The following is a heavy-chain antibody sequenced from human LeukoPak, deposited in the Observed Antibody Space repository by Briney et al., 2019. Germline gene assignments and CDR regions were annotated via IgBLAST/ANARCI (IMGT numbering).Heavy chain of an antibody. D-gene: IGHD4-17*01. Sequence: KPSETLSLTCTVSGGSISSYYWSWIRQPPGQGLEWIGYIYYSGSTNYNPSLKSRVTISGDTSKNQSSLKLSSVTARDTAVYYCARAGRVATPVPRFDYWGQGHLVTVSS. CDR1: GGSISSYY. J-gene: IGHJ4*02. CDR3: ARAGRVATPVPRFDY. V-gene: IGHV4-59*01. CDR2: IYYSGST.